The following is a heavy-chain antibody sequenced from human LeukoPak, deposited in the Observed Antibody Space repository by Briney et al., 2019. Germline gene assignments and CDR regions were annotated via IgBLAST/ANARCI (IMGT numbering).Heavy chain of an antibody. V-gene: IGHV4-59*01. CDR2: IYYSGST. CDR3: AREGYDSSGYYSGFDY. Sequence: PETLSLTCTVSGASISSYYWSWIRQTPAKGQEGIGYIYYSGSTSYNPSLKSRVTISVDTSKNQFSLKLSSVTAADTAVYYCAREGYDSSGYYSGFDYWGQGTLVTVSS. CDR1: GASISSYY. D-gene: IGHD3-22*01. J-gene: IGHJ4*02.